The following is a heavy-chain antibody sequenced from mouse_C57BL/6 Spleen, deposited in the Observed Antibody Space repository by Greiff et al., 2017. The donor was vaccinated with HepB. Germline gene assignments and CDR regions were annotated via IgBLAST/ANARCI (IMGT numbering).Heavy chain of an antibody. J-gene: IGHJ4*01. CDR3: ARQKMDGSHMDY. CDR2: ISRGGGNT. V-gene: IGHV5-9*01. Sequence: EVKLLESGAGLVKPGGSLKLSCAASGFTFTSYTMSWVRQTPEQRLEWVATISRGGGNTYYPDSVKGRFTISRGKAKNTLYLQMSSLRSEDTALYYCARQKMDGSHMDYWGQGTSVTVSS. CDR1: GFTFTSYT. D-gene: IGHD2-3*01.